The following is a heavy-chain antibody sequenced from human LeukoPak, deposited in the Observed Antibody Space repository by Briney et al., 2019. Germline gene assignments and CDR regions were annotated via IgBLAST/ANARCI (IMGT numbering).Heavy chain of an antibody. Sequence: SSETLSLTCTVSGGSISSYYWSWIRQPAGKGLEWIGRIYTSGSTNYNPSLKSRVTISVDTSKNQFSLKLSSVTAADTAVYYCARANVVLLWFGESYYFDYWGQGTLVTVSS. CDR2: IYTSGST. CDR3: ARANVVLLWFGESYYFDY. V-gene: IGHV4-4*07. J-gene: IGHJ4*02. CDR1: GGSISSYY. D-gene: IGHD3-10*01.